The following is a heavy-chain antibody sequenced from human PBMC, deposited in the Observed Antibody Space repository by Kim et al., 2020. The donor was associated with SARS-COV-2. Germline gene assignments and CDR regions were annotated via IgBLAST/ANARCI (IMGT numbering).Heavy chain of an antibody. Sequence: RFTISRDNAKTSLYLQMNSLRAEDTAVYYCARDRLRAYCGGDCHYDAFDIWGQGTMVTVSS. CDR3: ARDRLRAYCGGDCHYDAFDI. J-gene: IGHJ3*02. V-gene: IGHV3-11*05. D-gene: IGHD2-21*01.